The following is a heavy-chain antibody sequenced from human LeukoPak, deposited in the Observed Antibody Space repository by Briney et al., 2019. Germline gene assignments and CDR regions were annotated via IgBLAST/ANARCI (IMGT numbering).Heavy chain of an antibody. V-gene: IGHV3-23*01. J-gene: IGHJ6*02. CDR2: ISGSGGST. Sequence: GGSLRLSGAASGFTFSSYAMSWVRQAPGKGLEWVSAISGSGGSTYYADSVKGRFTISRDNSKNTLYLQMNSLRAEDTAVYYCARDRVVATSYYYGMDVWGQGTTVTVSS. CDR1: GFTFSSYA. D-gene: IGHD5-12*01. CDR3: ARDRVVATSYYYGMDV.